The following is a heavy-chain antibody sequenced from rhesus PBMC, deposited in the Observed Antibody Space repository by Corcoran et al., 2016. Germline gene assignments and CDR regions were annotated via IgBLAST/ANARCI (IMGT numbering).Heavy chain of an antibody. Sequence: QVQLQESGPGLVKPSETLSLSCAVSGASISTYWLSWLRQPPRKGLEWIWEVNGNSGSTYDNPSLKSRVTSSKDASKNQDSLKLSSVTAADTALYYGARGVDSWNKLDYWGQGALVTVSS. CDR2: VNGNSGST. J-gene: IGHJ4*01. CDR3: ARGVDSWNKLDY. CDR1: GASISTYW. D-gene: IGHD1-20*01. V-gene: IGHV4-80*01.